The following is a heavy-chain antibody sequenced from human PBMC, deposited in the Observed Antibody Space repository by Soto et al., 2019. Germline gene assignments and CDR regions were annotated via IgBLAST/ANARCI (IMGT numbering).Heavy chain of an antibody. J-gene: IGHJ4*02. CDR1: GYTFTSYG. CDR2: ISAYNGNT. V-gene: IGHV1-18*01. Sequence: QVHLMQSGAEVKKPGASVKVSCKASGYTFTSYGIAWVRQAPGQELEWMGWISAYNGNTDYAQRFQGRVTMTTDASTSTAYMDLRSLRNDDTAVYYCARVYSRFYSTSETVYWGQGTLVTVSS. CDR3: ARVYSRFYSTSETVY. D-gene: IGHD2-15*01.